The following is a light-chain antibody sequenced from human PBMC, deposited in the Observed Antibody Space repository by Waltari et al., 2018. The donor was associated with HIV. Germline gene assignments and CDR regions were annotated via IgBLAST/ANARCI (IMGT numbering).Light chain of an antibody. J-gene: IGKJ2*01. CDR1: QSINRC. Sequence: IQITQSPSPLSASLGDRVPLPFRASQSINRCLAWYQQKPGKAPNLLIYKASSLESGVPARFSGSGSGTDFTLSISSLQPDDFATYYCQQYSNYPYTFGQGTKLEIK. CDR3: QQYSNYPYT. V-gene: IGKV1-5*03. CDR2: KAS.